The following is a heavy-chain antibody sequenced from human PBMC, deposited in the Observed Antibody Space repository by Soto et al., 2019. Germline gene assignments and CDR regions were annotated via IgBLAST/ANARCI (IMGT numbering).Heavy chain of an antibody. Sequence: EVQLVESGGGLVQPGRSLRLSCAASGFTFDDYAMHWVRQAPGKGLEWVSGISWNSGSIGYADSVKGRFTISRDNAKNSLYLQMNSLRAEDTALYYCAKDWTHSGSRVAFDYWGQGTLVTVSS. V-gene: IGHV3-9*01. CDR3: AKDWTHSGSRVAFDY. D-gene: IGHD1-26*01. J-gene: IGHJ4*02. CDR2: ISWNSGSI. CDR1: GFTFDDYA.